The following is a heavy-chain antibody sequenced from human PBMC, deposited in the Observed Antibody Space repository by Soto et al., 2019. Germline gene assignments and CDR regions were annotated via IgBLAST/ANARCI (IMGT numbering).Heavy chain of an antibody. Sequence: GGSLRLSCTTSGFTFGDYIMNWVRQAPGKGLEWVGFIRSKTFGGTTEYAASVKGRFSISRDDSKSIAYLQMSGLTTEDTALYYCTTAWHKRGGECYPALDYWGQGTPVTVSS. V-gene: IGHV3-49*04. J-gene: IGHJ4*02. CDR3: TTAWHKRGGECYPALDY. CDR1: GFTFGDYI. CDR2: IRSKTFGGTT. D-gene: IGHD2-21*01.